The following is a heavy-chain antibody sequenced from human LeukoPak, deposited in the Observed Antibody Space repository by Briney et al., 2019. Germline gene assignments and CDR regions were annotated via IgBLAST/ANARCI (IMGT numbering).Heavy chain of an antibody. CDR2: ISDIGTI. J-gene: IGHJ4*02. CDR3: ARIYYDSSGYRLFDY. Sequence: GGSLRLSCAASGFTFSYYEMNWVRQAPGKGLEWVSYISDIGTISYADSVQGRFTISRDNAKNSLYLQMNSLRAEDTAVYYCARIYYDSSGYRLFDYWGQGTLVTVSS. V-gene: IGHV3-48*03. CDR1: GFTFSYYE. D-gene: IGHD3-22*01.